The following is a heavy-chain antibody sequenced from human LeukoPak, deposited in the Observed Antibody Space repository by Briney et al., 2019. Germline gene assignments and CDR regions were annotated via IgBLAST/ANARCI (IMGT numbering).Heavy chain of an antibody. CDR1: GFTFSNYD. J-gene: IGHJ4*02. D-gene: IGHD3-22*01. CDR3: AKDPAYYDSSGYYPDY. Sequence: PGGSLRLSCAASGFTFSNYDMRWVRQAPGKGLEWVSAISGSGGSTYYADSVKGRFTISRGNSKNTLYLQMNSLRAEDTAVYYCAKDPAYYDSSGYYPDYWGQGTLVTVSS. V-gene: IGHV3-23*01. CDR2: ISGSGGST.